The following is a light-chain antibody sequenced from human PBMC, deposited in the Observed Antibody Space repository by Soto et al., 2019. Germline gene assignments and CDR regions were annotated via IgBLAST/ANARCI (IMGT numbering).Light chain of an antibody. CDR2: SNT. CDR1: SSNIGSNT. Sequence: QSVLTQPPSASGTPGQRVTISCSGSSSNIGSNTVNWYQHLPGTAPKLLIYSNTQRPSGVPDRFSGSKSGTSASLAISGLQSEDEADYYCQSYDYSLSAHYVFGAGTKLTVL. J-gene: IGLJ1*01. V-gene: IGLV1-44*01. CDR3: QSYDYSLSAHYV.